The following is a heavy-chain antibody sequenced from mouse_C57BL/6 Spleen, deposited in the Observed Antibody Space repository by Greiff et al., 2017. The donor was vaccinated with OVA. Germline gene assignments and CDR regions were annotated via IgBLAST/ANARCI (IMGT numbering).Heavy chain of an antibody. CDR3: ARDDYYRAMDY. V-gene: IGHV7-1*01. CDR1: GFTFSDFY. CDR2: SRNKANDYTT. Sequence: EVKLVESGGGLVQSGRSLRLSCATSGFTFSDFYMEWVRQAPGKGLEWIAASRNKANDYTTEYSASVKGRFIVSRDTSQSILYLQMNALRAEDTAIYYCARDDYYRAMDYWGQGTSVTVSS. J-gene: IGHJ4*01.